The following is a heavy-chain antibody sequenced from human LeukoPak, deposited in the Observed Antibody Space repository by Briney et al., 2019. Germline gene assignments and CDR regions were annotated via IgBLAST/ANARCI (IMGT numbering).Heavy chain of an antibody. CDR1: SASISSYS. D-gene: IGHD2/OR15-2a*01. CDR3: ARGEYGLFDY. Sequence: SETLSLTCTVSSASISSYSWSWIRQPPGKGLEWIGYIYYSGSTKYNLSLKSRVTISVDTSKNQLSLKLSSVTAADTAVYYCARGEYGLFDYWGQGTLVTVSS. CDR2: IYYSGST. J-gene: IGHJ4*02. V-gene: IGHV4-59*01.